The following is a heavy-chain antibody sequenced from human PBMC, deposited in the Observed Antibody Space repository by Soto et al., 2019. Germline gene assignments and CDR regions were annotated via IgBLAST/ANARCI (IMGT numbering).Heavy chain of an antibody. Sequence: EVQPVESGGGLVKAGGSLRLFCTASGFTFRNYNMNWVRQAPGKGLEWVSSISTGGAYMFYADSVKGRFTISRDNVQNSLFLQIGSPRAEDTAVYYCARDIASPGGDYFDSWGQGTLVTVSS. V-gene: IGHV3-21*06. CDR3: ARDIASPGGDYFDS. J-gene: IGHJ4*02. D-gene: IGHD2-21*01. CDR1: GFTFRNYN. CDR2: ISTGGAYM.